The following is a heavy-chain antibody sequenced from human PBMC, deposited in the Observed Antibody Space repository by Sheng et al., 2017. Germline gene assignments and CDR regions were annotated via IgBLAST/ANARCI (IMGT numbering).Heavy chain of an antibody. V-gene: IGHV4-38-2*01. CDR3: ARARWMNWNDVSYFDY. CDR2: IYHSGST. D-gene: IGHD1-1*01. CDR1: GYSISSGYY. J-gene: IGHJ4*02. Sequence: QVQLQESGPGLVKPSETLSLTCAVSGYSISSGYYWGWIRQPPGKGLEWIGSIYHSGSTYYNPSLKSRVTISVDTSKNQFSLKLSSVTAADTAVYYCARARWMNWNDVSYFDYWGQGTLVTVVL.